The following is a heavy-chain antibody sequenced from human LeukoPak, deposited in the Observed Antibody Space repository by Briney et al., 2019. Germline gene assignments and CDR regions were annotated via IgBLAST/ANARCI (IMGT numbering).Heavy chain of an antibody. J-gene: IGHJ3*02. CDR1: GFTFSSYA. CDR3: ASLGGYYDFWSGYYLDAFDI. D-gene: IGHD3-3*01. CDR2: ISGSGGST. Sequence: HPGGSLRLSCAASGFTFSSYAMSWVRQAPGKGLEWVSAISGSGGSTYYADSVKGRFTISRDNSKNTLYLQMNSLRAEDTAVYYCASLGGYYDFWSGYYLDAFDIWGQGTMVTVSS. V-gene: IGHV3-23*01.